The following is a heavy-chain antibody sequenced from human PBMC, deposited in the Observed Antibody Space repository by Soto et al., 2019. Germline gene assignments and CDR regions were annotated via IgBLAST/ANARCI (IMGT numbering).Heavy chain of an antibody. CDR3: ARGYDFRSGDPAGNYYYGMDV. V-gene: IGHV1-69*13. D-gene: IGHD3-3*01. Sequence: ASVKVSCTASRGTFSSYAISWVRQAPAQGLEWMGGIIPIFGTANYAQKFQGRGTITGDESTSTAYMELSSRRSDDTAVYYWARGYDFRSGDPAGNYYYGMDVWGQGATVTVSS. CDR2: IIPIFGTA. J-gene: IGHJ6*02. CDR1: RGTFSSYA.